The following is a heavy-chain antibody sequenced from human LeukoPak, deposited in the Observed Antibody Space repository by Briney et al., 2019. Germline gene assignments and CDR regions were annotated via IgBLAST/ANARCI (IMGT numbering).Heavy chain of an antibody. J-gene: IGHJ4*02. CDR3: ARGGTGLSFDY. Sequence: GGSLRLSCAVSGFTVSSNYMSWVRQAPGKGLEWVSVIYSGGSTYYADSVKGRFTISRDNAKNSLYLRMNSLRAEDTAVYYCARGGTGLSFDYWGQGTLVTVSS. CDR1: GFTVSSNY. D-gene: IGHD3-16*01. CDR2: IYSGGST. V-gene: IGHV3-53*01.